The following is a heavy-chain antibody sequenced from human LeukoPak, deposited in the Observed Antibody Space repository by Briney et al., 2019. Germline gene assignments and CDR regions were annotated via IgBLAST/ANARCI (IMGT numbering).Heavy chain of an antibody. V-gene: IGHV3-53*01. J-gene: IGHJ5*02. CDR1: GFTVSSNY. CDR3: ARDLAAGGTYPHH. D-gene: IGHD6-13*01. Sequence: GGSLTLSCPASGFTVSSNYMSWVGQPPGKGPEWVSVIYSVGSTYYEDSVKGRFTIPRDTSKNTLYLQMNSLRTEDTAVYYCARDLAAGGTYPHHWGQGTLVSVSS. CDR2: IYSVGST.